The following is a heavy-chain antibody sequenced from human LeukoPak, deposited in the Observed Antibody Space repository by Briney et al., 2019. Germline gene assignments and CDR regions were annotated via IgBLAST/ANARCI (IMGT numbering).Heavy chain of an antibody. Sequence: SETLSLTCTVSGGSVSSASYYWSWIRQPPGMGLEWIAYVYYTGSTNYNPSLKSRVTISLDTSKNQFSLKLSSVTAADTAVYYCARTQYCSSTSCYFGYFDYWGQGTLVTVSS. J-gene: IGHJ4*02. CDR1: GGSVSSASYY. CDR2: VYYTGST. D-gene: IGHD2-2*01. V-gene: IGHV4-61*01. CDR3: ARTQYCSSTSCYFGYFDY.